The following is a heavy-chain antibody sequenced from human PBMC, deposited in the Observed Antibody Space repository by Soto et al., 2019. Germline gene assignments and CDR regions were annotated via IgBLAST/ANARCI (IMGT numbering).Heavy chain of an antibody. Sequence: VGSLRLSSASSGFTFNSYAMSCVRQAPGKGLEWVSTISRSGGSTYYADPVKGQFTISRDNSKNTLYLQMKSLRDDEPAVYYREKALVHGNYFDYWGQGTQVTVSS. CDR1: GFTFNSYA. CDR3: EKALVHGNYFDY. J-gene: IGHJ4*02. D-gene: IGHD3-10*01. V-gene: IGHV3-23*01. CDR2: ISRSGGST.